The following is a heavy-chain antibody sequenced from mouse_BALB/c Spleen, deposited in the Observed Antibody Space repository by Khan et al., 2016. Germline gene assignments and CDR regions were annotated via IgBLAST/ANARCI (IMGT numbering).Heavy chain of an antibody. J-gene: IGHJ3*01. Sequence: VQLQQPGAEFVKPGASVKLSCTATGFNIKDTYIHWVKQSPEQGLEWIGGIDPANGNTKFDPKFQGKATITTDTSSNTAYLQLSSLTSEDTAVYYYVRPFYDGYYGFAYWGQGTLVTVSA. CDR2: IDPANGNT. D-gene: IGHD2-3*01. CDR1: GFNIKDTY. CDR3: VRPFYDGYYGFAY. V-gene: IGHV14-3*02.